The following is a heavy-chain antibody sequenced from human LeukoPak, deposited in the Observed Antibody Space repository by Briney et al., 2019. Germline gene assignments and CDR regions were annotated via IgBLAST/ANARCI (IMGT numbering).Heavy chain of an antibody. CDR2: IKPDGSEQ. J-gene: IGHJ4*02. Sequence: PGGSLRLSCAASGFTFSSYWMNWVRQAPGKGLEWVANIKPDGSEQYYVDSMKGRFTISRDNAKNSLYLRMNSLRAEDTAVYYCARDLSWSGRDYWGRGTLVTVSS. CDR3: ARDLSWSGRDY. CDR1: GFTFSSYW. D-gene: IGHD3-10*01. V-gene: IGHV3-7*05.